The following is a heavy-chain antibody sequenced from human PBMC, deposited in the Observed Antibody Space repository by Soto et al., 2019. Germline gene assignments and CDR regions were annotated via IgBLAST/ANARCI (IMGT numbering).Heavy chain of an antibody. CDR3: ARAIAGGYGHTTLDY. V-gene: IGHV1-18*01. D-gene: IGHD5-18*01. Sequence: QVQLVQSGAEVKKPGASVKVSCKASGYTFTTYGISWVRQAPGQGLEWMGWINAYNGNTNYAQKVQGRVTTTTDTSTSTVYMDLRSLRSDDTAVYYWARAIAGGYGHTTLDYWGQGTLVTVSS. CDR2: INAYNGNT. CDR1: GYTFTTYG. J-gene: IGHJ4*02.